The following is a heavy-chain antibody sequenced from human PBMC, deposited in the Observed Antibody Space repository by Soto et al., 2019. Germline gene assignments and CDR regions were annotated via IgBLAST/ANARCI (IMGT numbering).Heavy chain of an antibody. V-gene: IGHV6-1*01. CDR2: TYYRSKWYN. CDR3: ARDPYCSGGSCLDAFDI. J-gene: IGHJ3*02. CDR1: GDSVSSNSAA. D-gene: IGHD2-15*01. Sequence: SQTLSLTCAISGDSVSSNSAAWNWIRQSPSRGLEWLGRTYYRSKWYNYYAVFVKSRITINSDTSKNQFSLQLKSVTPEDTAVYYCARDPYCSGGSCLDAFDIWGQGTMVTVSS.